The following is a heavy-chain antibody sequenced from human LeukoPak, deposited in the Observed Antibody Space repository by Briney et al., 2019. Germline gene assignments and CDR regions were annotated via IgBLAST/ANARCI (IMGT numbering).Heavy chain of an antibody. CDR2: ISAYNGNT. J-gene: IGHJ5*02. CDR1: GYTFTGYY. Sequence: GASVKVSCKASGYTFTGYYMHWVRQAPGQGLEWMGWISAYNGNTNYAQKLQGRVTMTTDTSTSTAYMELRSLRSDDTAVYYCARDVRGYSSGWYRNWFDPWGQGTLVTVSS. D-gene: IGHD6-19*01. CDR3: ARDVRGYSSGWYRNWFDP. V-gene: IGHV1-18*04.